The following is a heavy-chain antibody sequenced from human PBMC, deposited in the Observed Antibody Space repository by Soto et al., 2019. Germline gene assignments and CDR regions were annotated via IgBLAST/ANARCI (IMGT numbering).Heavy chain of an antibody. Sequence: PXETLSLTCTVCGGSISNPGYYWGWVRQPPGKGLEWIGDIFYTGRTYYSPSLKSRVTISVDTSKEQFSLNLTSVTAADTAVYFCAGLTFRIDAANHGRSNWFGPWDPGTLVTVSS. CDR3: AGLTFRIDAANHGRSNWFGP. J-gene: IGHJ5*02. D-gene: IGHD1-1*01. V-gene: IGHV4-39*01. CDR1: GGSISNPGYY. CDR2: IFYTGRT.